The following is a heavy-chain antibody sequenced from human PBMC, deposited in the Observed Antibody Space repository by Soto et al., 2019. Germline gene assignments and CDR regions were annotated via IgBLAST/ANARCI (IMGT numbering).Heavy chain of an antibody. J-gene: IGHJ4*01. CDR2: ISSSSSTI. Sequence: GGSLRLSCAASGFTFSSYSMNWVRQAPGKGLEWVSYISSSSSTIYYADSVKGRFTISRDNAKNSLYLQMNSLRDEDTAVYYCARDLQSDDSSGYYPPYDFDYWGQGTVVTISS. CDR1: GFTFSSYS. CDR3: ARDLQSDDSSGYYPPYDFDY. V-gene: IGHV3-48*02. D-gene: IGHD3-22*01.